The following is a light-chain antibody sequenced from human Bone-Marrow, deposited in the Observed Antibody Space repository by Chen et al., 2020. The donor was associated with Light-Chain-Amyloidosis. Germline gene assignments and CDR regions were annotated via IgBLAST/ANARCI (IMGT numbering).Light chain of an antibody. Sequence: QSALSQPASLFGPLGQPITIPSTGTSRDVGGENHVSWYQQHPDKAPKPMIYEVTNRPSWVPDRFSGSKSDNAASLTISGLQAEDEADYFCSSYTITNTLVFGSGTRVTVL. CDR3: SSYTITNTLV. J-gene: IGLJ1*01. V-gene: IGLV2-14*01. CDR2: EVT. CDR1: SRDVGGENH.